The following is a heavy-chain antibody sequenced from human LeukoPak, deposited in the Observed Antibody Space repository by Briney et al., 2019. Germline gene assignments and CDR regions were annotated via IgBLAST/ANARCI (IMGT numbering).Heavy chain of an antibody. V-gene: IGHV4-34*01. D-gene: IGHD3-3*01. CDR3: ARPIWSGYYNPFYGMDV. Sequence: SEILSLTCAVYGGSFSGYYWSWIRQPPGKGLEWIGEINHSGSTSYNPSLKSRVTISVDTSKNQFSLKLSSVTAADTAVYYCARPIWSGYYNPFYGMDVWGQGTTVTVSS. CDR2: INHSGST. CDR1: GGSFSGYY. J-gene: IGHJ6*02.